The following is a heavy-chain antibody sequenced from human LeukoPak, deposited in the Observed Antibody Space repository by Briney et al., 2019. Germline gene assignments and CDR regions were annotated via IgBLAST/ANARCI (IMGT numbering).Heavy chain of an antibody. CDR3: ARTATLGYYLDY. D-gene: IGHD5-24*01. J-gene: IGHJ4*02. Sequence: SVKVSCKASGGTFSSYAISWVRQAPGQGLEWMGGIIPIFGTANYAQKFQGRVTITTDESTSTAYMELSSLRSEDTAVYYCARTATLGYYLDYWGQGTLVTVSS. V-gene: IGHV1-69*05. CDR2: IIPIFGTA. CDR1: GGTFSSYA.